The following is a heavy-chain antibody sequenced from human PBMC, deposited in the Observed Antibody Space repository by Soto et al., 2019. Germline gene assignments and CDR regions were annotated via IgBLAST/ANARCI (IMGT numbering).Heavy chain of an antibody. CDR1: GGTFISYA. CDR2: ISGSGGST. CDR3: AKDLRGLAPWDTAHPHPYYFDY. J-gene: IGHJ4*02. V-gene: IGHV3-23*01. D-gene: IGHD5-18*01. Sequence: RHSCAASGGTFISYAMSWVRQAQGKGLEWVSAISGSGGSTYYADSVKGRFTISRDNSKNTLYLQMNSLRAEVTAVYYCAKDLRGLAPWDTAHPHPYYFDYWGQGTLVTVSS.